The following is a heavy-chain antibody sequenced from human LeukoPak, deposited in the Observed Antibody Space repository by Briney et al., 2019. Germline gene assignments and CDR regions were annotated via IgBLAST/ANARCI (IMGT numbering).Heavy chain of an antibody. Sequence: GESLKISCKGSGYSFTSYWISWVRQMPGKGLEWMGRTDPSDSYTNYSPSFQGHVTISTDKSITTAYLQWSSLKASDTAMYYCAITSLITMIRDWGQGTLVTVSS. J-gene: IGHJ4*02. CDR1: GYSFTSYW. D-gene: IGHD3-10*01. CDR2: TDPSDSYT. CDR3: AITSLITMIRD. V-gene: IGHV5-10-1*01.